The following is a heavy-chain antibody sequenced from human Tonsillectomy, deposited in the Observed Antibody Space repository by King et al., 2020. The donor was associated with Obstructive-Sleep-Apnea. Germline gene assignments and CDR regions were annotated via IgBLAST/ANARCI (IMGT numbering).Heavy chain of an antibody. CDR3: ARVYSSSWSEYYFDY. D-gene: IGHD6-13*01. V-gene: IGHV4-59*01. CDR2: IYYSGST. Sequence: QLQESGPGLVKPSETLSLTCTVSGGPISSYYWSWIRQPPGKGLEWIGYIYYSGSTYYNPSLKSRVTISLDTSKNQFSLKLSSVTAADTAVYYCARVYSSSWSEYYFDYWGQGTLVTVSS. J-gene: IGHJ4*02. CDR1: GGPISSYY.